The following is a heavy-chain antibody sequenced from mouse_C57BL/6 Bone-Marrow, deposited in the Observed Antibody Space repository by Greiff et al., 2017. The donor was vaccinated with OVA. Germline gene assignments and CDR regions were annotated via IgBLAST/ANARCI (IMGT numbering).Heavy chain of an antibody. J-gene: IGHJ1*03. CDR3: ARHDGYYGYFDV. Sequence: EVKLMESGGGLVQPGESLKLSCESNEYEFPSHDMSWVRKTPEKGLELVAAISSDGGSTYYPDTMERRFIISRDNTKKTLYLQMSSLRSEDTALYYCARHDGYYGYFDVWGTGTTVTVSS. D-gene: IGHD2-3*01. CDR2: ISSDGGST. CDR1: EYEFPSHD. V-gene: IGHV5-2*01.